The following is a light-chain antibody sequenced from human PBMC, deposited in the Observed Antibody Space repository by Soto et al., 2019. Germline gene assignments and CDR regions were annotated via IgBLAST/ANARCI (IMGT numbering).Light chain of an antibody. V-gene: IGKV3-20*01. CDR3: QQNVSSPEYT. Sequence: EIVLTQSPGTLSLSPGERATLSCRTSQSVSSSYLAWYQQKPGQAPRLLIYGASSRATGIPDRFSGSGSGTDFPLPISRLEPEDLAVYYCQQNVSSPEYTFGKGPNLRSN. J-gene: IGKJ2*01. CDR1: QSVSSSY. CDR2: GAS.